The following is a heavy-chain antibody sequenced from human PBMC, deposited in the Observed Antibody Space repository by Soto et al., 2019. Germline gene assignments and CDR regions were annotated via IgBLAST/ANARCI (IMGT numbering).Heavy chain of an antibody. V-gene: IGHV3-33*01. Sequence: GGSLRLSCAASGFTFSSYGMHWVRQAPGKGLEWVAVIWYDGSDTYYADSVKGRFTTSRDNSKNTLYLQMNSLRADDTAVYYCARDQGDGWGQGTLVTVSS. CDR2: IWYDGSDT. D-gene: IGHD2-21*02. CDR1: GFTFSSYG. J-gene: IGHJ4*02. CDR3: ARDQGDG.